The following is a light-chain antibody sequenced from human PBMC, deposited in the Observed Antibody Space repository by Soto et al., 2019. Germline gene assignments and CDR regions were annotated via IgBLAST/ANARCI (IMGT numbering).Light chain of an antibody. CDR1: TGAVTGSHF. CDR3: LLAYSGARV. J-gene: IGLJ2*01. Sequence: QAVVTQEPSLTVSPGGTVTLTCGSNTGAVTGSHFPYWIQQKPGQAPKTLICNTNNRHSWTPARFSGSLLGGKAALTLSGAQPEDEAEYYCLLAYSGARVFGGGTKVTVL. CDR2: NTN. V-gene: IGLV7-46*01.